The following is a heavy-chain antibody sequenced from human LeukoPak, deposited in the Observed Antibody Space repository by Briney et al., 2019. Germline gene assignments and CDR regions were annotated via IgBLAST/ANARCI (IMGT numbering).Heavy chain of an antibody. CDR2: ISSDGHNQ. D-gene: IGHD6-13*01. CDR3: ARVEIAAAGTGFDY. V-gene: IGHV3-30*04. J-gene: IGHJ4*02. CDR1: GFNFSSWA. Sequence: PGTSLRLSCAASGFNFSSWAMHWVRQAPGKGLEWVAIISSDGHNQYYANSVKGRFTISRDNAKNSLYLQMNSLRAEDTAVYYCARVEIAAAGTGFDYWGQGTLVTVSS.